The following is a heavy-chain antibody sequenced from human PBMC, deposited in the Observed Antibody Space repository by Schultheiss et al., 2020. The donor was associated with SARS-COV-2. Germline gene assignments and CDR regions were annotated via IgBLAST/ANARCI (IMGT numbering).Heavy chain of an antibody. V-gene: IGHV4-38-2*02. CDR3: ARDGYCSGGTCYADLYYYYYMDV. Sequence: SETLSLTCTVSNYSISSGYYWGWIRQPPGKGLEWIGSIYTSGSTNYNPSLKSRVTMSVDTSKNQFSLKLSSVTAADTAVYYCARDGYCSGGTCYADLYYYYYMDVWGKGTTVTVSS. D-gene: IGHD2-15*01. CDR1: NYSISSGYY. J-gene: IGHJ6*03. CDR2: IYTSGST.